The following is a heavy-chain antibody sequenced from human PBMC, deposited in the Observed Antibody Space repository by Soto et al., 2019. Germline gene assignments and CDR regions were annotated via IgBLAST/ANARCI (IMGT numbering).Heavy chain of an antibody. Sequence: GGSLRLSCAASGFSFSGSDMHWVRQASGKGLEWVGRIRSKAKSYATAYAASVKGRFTISRDDSKNTAYLQMSSLKTEDTAVYYCTRPETTFDYWGQGTLVTVSS. D-gene: IGHD4-17*01. CDR1: GFSFSGSD. CDR2: IRSKAKSYAT. V-gene: IGHV3-73*01. J-gene: IGHJ4*02. CDR3: TRPETTFDY.